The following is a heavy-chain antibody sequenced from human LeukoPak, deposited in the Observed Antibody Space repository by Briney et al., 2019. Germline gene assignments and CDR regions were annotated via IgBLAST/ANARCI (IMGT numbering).Heavy chain of an antibody. CDR2: ISPYNGNT. J-gene: IGHJ4*02. D-gene: IGHD4-17*01. Sequence: AASVKASCKASGYTLISYGLSWVRQAPGQGLEWMGWISPYNGNTNYAQKFQGRVTMTTDTSTSTAYMELRSLRSDDTAIYYCARDPGTVTHPVLFDYWGQGTLVTVSS. CDR1: GYTLISYG. CDR3: ARDPGTVTHPVLFDY. V-gene: IGHV1-18*01.